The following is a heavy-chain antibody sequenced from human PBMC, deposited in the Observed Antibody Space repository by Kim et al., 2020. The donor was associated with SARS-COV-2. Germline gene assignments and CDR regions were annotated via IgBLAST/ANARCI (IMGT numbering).Heavy chain of an antibody. CDR3: ARDFSVALDY. D-gene: IGHD6-19*01. CDR2: IYSGGTP. Sequence: GGSLRLSCAVSGFSVSNNYMSWVRQAPGKGLEWVSVIYSGGTPHYADSVKGRFTISRDNSENTLYLQMNSLRAEDTAVYYCARDFSVALDYWGRGTLVTVSS. J-gene: IGHJ4*02. CDR1: GFSVSNNY. V-gene: IGHV3-53*01.